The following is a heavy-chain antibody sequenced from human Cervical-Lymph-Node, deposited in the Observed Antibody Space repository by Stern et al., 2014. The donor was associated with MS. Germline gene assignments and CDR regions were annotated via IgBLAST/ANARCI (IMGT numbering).Heavy chain of an antibody. CDR2: INHGGTT. CDR1: GASFSDSY. J-gene: IGHJ4*02. V-gene: IGHV4-34*01. Sequence: QVQLQQWGAGLLKPSETLSLTCAVSGASFSDSYWTWIRQPLGKGLEWIGEINHGGTTTFNPSLKSRVTISLDKSKNEVSLKLASVTAADTAVYYCTRWVVTSVEVIDYWGQGTLVTISS. D-gene: IGHD2-21*02. CDR3: TRWVVTSVEVIDY.